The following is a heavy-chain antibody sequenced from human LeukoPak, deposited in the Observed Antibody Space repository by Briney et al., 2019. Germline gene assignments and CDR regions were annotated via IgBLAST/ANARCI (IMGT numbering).Heavy chain of an antibody. CDR3: ARGQYSSSWYGSVDY. CDR1: GFTFSSYA. D-gene: IGHD6-13*01. CDR2: ISYDGSNK. V-gene: IGHV3-30-3*01. Sequence: PGRPLRLSCAASGFTFSSYAMHWVRQAPGKGLEWVAVISYDGSNKYYADSVKGRFTISRDNSKNTLYLQMNSLRAEDTAVYYCARGQYSSSWYGSVDYWGQGTLVTVSS. J-gene: IGHJ4*02.